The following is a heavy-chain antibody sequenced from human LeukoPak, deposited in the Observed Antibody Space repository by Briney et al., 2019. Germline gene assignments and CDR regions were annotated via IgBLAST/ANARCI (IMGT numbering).Heavy chain of an antibody. CDR2: INHSGST. J-gene: IGHJ6*02. V-gene: IGHV4-34*01. D-gene: IGHD6-19*01. CDR1: GGSFSGYY. Sequence: SETLSLTCAVYGGSFSGYYWSWIRQPPGKGLEWIGEINHSGSTNYNPSLKSRVTISVDTSKNQFSLKLSSVTAADTVVYYCARGKQWRYYYYGMDVWGQGTTVTVSS. CDR3: ARGKQWRYYYYGMDV.